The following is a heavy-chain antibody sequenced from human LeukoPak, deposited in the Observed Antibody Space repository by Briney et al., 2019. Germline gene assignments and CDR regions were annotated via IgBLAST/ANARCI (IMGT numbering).Heavy chain of an antibody. D-gene: IGHD5-18*01. CDR1: GFTFSSYG. Sequence: GGSLRLSCAASGFTFSSYGMHWVRQAPGKGLEWVAVIWYVGSNKYYADSVKGRFTISRDNSKNTLYLQMNSLRAEDTAVYYCARGGVDTAMDYYYYGMDVWGQGTTVTVSS. CDR3: ARGGVDTAMDYYYYGMDV. CDR2: IWYVGSNK. V-gene: IGHV3-33*01. J-gene: IGHJ6*02.